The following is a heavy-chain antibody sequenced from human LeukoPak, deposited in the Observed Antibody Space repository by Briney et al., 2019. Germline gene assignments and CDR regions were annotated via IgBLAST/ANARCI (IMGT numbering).Heavy chain of an antibody. Sequence: GGSLRLSCAASGFTFSRYGMHWVPQAPGKGLEWVSYIRYDGSNKYYADSVKGRFTISRDNSKNTLYLQMNSLRAEDTAVYYCVKDYGFWSGYYAPTRGYFDYWGQGTLFTVSS. V-gene: IGHV3-30*02. CDR2: IRYDGSNK. D-gene: IGHD3-3*01. CDR3: VKDYGFWSGYYAPTRGYFDY. CDR1: GFTFSRYG. J-gene: IGHJ4*02.